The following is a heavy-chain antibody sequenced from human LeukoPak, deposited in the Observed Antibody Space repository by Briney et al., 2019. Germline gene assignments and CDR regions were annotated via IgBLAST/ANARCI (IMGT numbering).Heavy chain of an antibody. CDR1: GFTFSSYW. Sequence: PGGSLRLSCAASGFTFSSYWMHWVRQAPGEGLVWVSRINSDGSSTSYADSVKGRFTISRDSAKNTLYLQMNSLRAEDTAVYYCARDRSGTIPIDYWGQGTLVTVSS. D-gene: IGHD1-14*01. V-gene: IGHV3-74*01. CDR2: INSDGSST. J-gene: IGHJ4*02. CDR3: ARDRSGTIPIDY.